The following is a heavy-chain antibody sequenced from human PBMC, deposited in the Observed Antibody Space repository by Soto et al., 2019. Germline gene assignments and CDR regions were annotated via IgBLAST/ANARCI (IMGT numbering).Heavy chain of an antibody. Sequence: SETLSLTCTVSGGSISSGGYYWSWIRQHPGKGLEWIGYIYYSGGTYYNPSLKSRVTISVDTSKNQFSLKLSSVTAADTAVYYCARVLSPYYYDSSGYSIDYWGQGTLVTVSS. J-gene: IGHJ4*02. D-gene: IGHD3-22*01. CDR3: ARVLSPYYYDSSGYSIDY. CDR2: IYYSGGT. CDR1: GGSISSGGYY. V-gene: IGHV4-31*03.